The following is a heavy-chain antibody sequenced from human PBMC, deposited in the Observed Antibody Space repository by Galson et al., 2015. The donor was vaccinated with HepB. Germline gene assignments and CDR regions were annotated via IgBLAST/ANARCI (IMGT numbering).Heavy chain of an antibody. CDR2: IYSGGST. J-gene: IGHJ6*02. D-gene: IGHD3-9*01. CDR1: GFTVSSNY. V-gene: IGHV3-53*04. Sequence: SLRLSCAASGFTVSSNYMSWVRQAPGKGLEWVSVIYSGGSTYYADSVKGRFTISRHNSKNTLYLQMNSLRAEDTAVYYCARGGHDILTGYYKGYYYYGMDVWGQGTTVTVSS. CDR3: ARGGHDILTGYYKGYYYYGMDV.